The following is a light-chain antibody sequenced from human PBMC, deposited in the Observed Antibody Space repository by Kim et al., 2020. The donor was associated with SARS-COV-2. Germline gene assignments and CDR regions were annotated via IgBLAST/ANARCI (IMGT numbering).Light chain of an antibody. CDR2: DVT. Sequence: QSALTQPASVSGSPGQSITISCSGSSSDIGSYEYVSWYQQHPGKAPKLLIFDVTDRPSGISSRFSGSKSGNTATLTISGLQAEDEADYYCSSYSVISTVVFGPGTKVTVL. CDR3: SSYSVISTVV. CDR1: SSDIGSYEY. J-gene: IGLJ1*01. V-gene: IGLV2-14*03.